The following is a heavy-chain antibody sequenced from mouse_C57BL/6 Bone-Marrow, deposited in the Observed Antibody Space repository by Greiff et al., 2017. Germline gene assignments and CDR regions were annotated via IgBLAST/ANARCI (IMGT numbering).Heavy chain of an antibody. V-gene: IGHV5-16*01. Sequence: DVKLVDSEGGLVQPGSSMKLSCTASGFTFSDYYMAWVRQVPEKGLEWVANINYDGSSTYYLDSLKSRFIISRDNAKNILYLQMSSLKSEDTATYYCAREGDWYFDVWGTGTTVTVSS. CDR2: INYDGSST. CDR3: AREGDWYFDV. CDR1: GFTFSDYY. J-gene: IGHJ1*03.